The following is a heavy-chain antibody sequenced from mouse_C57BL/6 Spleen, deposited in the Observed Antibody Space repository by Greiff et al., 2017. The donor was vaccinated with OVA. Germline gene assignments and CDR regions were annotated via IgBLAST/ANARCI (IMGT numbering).Heavy chain of an antibody. V-gene: IGHV3-6*01. Sequence: VQLKESGPGLVKPSQSLSLTCSVTGYSITSGYYWNWIRQFPGNKLEWMGYISYDGSNNYNPSLKNRISITRDTSKNQFFLKLNSVTTEDTATYYCARDEDSSGYDYWGQGTTLTVSS. J-gene: IGHJ2*01. CDR2: ISYDGSN. D-gene: IGHD3-2*02. CDR1: GYSITSGYY. CDR3: ARDEDSSGYDY.